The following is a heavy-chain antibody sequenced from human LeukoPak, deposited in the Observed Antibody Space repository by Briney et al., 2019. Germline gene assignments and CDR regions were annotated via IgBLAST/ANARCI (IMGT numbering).Heavy chain of an antibody. V-gene: IGHV1-24*01. CDR2: FDPEDGET. D-gene: IGHD4-17*01. J-gene: IGHJ4*02. CDR3: AREKATTYYFDY. CDR1: GSTLTELT. Sequence: ASGNLSCKVSGSTLTELTNDWVWQGHGPGQGWVGGFDPEDGETIYAQKFQGRVTMTEDTFTDPSYMELSRLRAEDTAVYYCAREKATTYYFDYWGQGTLVTVSS.